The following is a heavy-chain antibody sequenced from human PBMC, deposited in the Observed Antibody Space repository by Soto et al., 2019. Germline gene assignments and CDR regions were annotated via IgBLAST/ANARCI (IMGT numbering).Heavy chain of an antibody. V-gene: IGHV3-74*01. CDR2: ISASDGSST. CDR3: ARYSSGWYPSHDAFDI. CDR1: GFTFSSYG. J-gene: IGHJ3*02. Sequence: HPGGSLRLSCVASGFTFSSYGMSWVRQAPGKGLEWVSTISASDGSSTSYADSVKGRFTVSRDNAKNTLYLQMNSLRAEDTAVYYCARYSSGWYPSHDAFDIWGQGTMVTV. D-gene: IGHD6-19*01.